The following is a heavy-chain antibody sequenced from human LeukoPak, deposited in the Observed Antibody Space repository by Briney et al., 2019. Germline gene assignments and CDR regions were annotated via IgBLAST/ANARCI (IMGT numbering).Heavy chain of an antibody. Sequence: PGGSLRLSCAASGFTFSNYAMSWVRQAPGKGLEWVSAISGSGGSTYYADSVKGRFTISRDNSKNTLYLQMNSLRAEDTAVYYCAKDGRDSSSSPYFDYWGQGTLVTVSS. D-gene: IGHD6-6*01. CDR3: AKDGRDSSSSPYFDY. J-gene: IGHJ4*02. CDR2: ISGSGGST. V-gene: IGHV3-23*01. CDR1: GFTFSNYA.